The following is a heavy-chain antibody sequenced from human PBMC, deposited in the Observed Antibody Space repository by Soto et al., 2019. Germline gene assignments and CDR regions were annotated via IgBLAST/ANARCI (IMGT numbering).Heavy chain of an antibody. Sequence: TSETLSLTCAVYGGSFSGYYWSWIRQPPGKGLEWIGEINHSRNTNYNPSLKSRVTISVDTSMNQLSLKLSSVTAADTAVYYCASPKIAFYNWFDPWGQGTLVTVSS. V-gene: IGHV4-34*01. J-gene: IGHJ5*02. D-gene: IGHD3-3*02. CDR3: ASPKIAFYNWFDP. CDR1: GGSFSGYY. CDR2: INHSRNT.